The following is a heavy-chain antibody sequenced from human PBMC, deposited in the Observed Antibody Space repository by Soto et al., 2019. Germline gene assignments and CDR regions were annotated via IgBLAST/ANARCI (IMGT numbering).Heavy chain of an antibody. CDR3: ARLGLAATYYYAMDV. D-gene: IGHD2-15*01. Sequence: GESLKISCKGSGYSFMSYWISWVRQMPGKGLEWMGRISPSDSNTDYSPSFQGHVTISADMSLSTAYLQWSSLKASDTAIYYCARLGLAATYYYAMDVWGQGTTVTVS. J-gene: IGHJ6*02. CDR1: GYSFMSYW. V-gene: IGHV5-10-1*01. CDR2: ISPSDSNT.